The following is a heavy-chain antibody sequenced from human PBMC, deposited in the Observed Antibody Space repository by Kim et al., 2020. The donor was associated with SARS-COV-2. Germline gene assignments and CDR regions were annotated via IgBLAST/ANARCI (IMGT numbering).Heavy chain of an antibody. Sequence: RYGQKVQGRVIMTTDTATNTAYMELWSLRSDDTAMYYCARGAYGDVSFDYWGQGTLVTVSS. CDR3: ARGAYGDVSFDY. D-gene: IGHD4-17*01. V-gene: IGHV1-18*01. J-gene: IGHJ4*02.